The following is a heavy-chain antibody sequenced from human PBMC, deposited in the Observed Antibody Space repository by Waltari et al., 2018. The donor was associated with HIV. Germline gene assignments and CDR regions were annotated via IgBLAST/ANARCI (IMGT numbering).Heavy chain of an antibody. CDR3: ARGGHCSGISCYTGDYSYGLDV. Sequence: EVQLVESGGGLVQPGGALRLSCAAPGFTFSSYWIHWVRQAPGKGLVWVSRINTDGSSTSYADSVKGRFTISRDNAKNTLYLQMNSLRAEDTAVYYCARGGHCSGISCYTGDYSYGLDVWGQGTTVTVSS. V-gene: IGHV3-74*01. J-gene: IGHJ6*02. D-gene: IGHD2-2*02. CDR2: INTDGSST. CDR1: GFTFSSYW.